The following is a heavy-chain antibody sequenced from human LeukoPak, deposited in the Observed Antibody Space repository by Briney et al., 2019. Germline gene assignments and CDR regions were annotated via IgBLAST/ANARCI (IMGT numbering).Heavy chain of an antibody. CDR3: AGAIYGDYVGAFDI. V-gene: IGHV3-53*01. D-gene: IGHD4-17*01. CDR2: IYSGGST. Sequence: PGGSLRLSCAASGFTVSSNYMSWVRQAPGKGLEWVSVIYSGGSTYYADSVKGRFTISRDNSKNTLHLQMNSLRAEDTAVYYCAGAIYGDYVGAFDIWGQGTMVTVSS. J-gene: IGHJ3*02. CDR1: GFTVSSNY.